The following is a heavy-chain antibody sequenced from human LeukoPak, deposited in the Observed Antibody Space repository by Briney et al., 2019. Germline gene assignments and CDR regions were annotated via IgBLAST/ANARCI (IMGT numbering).Heavy chain of an antibody. CDR2: INHSGST. J-gene: IGHJ4*02. Sequence: SETLSLTCAVYGGSFSGYYWSWIRQPPGKGLEWIGEINHSGSTNYNPSLKSRVTISVDTSKNQFSLKLSSVTAADTAVYYCARERDGNFDYWGQGTLVTVSS. D-gene: IGHD4-17*01. CDR1: GGSFSGYY. CDR3: ARERDGNFDY. V-gene: IGHV4-34*01.